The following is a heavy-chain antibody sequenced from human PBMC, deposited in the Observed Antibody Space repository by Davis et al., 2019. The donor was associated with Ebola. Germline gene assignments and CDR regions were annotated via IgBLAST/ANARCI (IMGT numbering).Heavy chain of an antibody. Sequence: ASVKVSCKASGYTFTSYAMHWVRQAPGQRLEWMGWVNAGNGNTKYSQKFQGRVTMTRNTSISTAYMELSSLRSEDTAVYYCARTDYGDYGADWGQGTLVTVSS. J-gene: IGHJ4*02. CDR1: GYTFTSYA. CDR3: ARTDYGDYGAD. V-gene: IGHV1-3*01. CDR2: VNAGNGNT. D-gene: IGHD4-17*01.